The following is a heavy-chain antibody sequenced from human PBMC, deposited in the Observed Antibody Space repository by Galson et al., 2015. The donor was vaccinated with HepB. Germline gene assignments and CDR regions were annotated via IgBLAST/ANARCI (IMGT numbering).Heavy chain of an antibody. CDR3: ARVTNSGLEWYFDL. CDR1: GGSVSSSVHY. V-gene: IGHV4-61*08. Sequence: SETLSLTCTVSGGSVSSSVHYWSWIRQPPGKGLECIGYIYYSGTTNYNTSLKSRLTMSVDTSKNQLSLRLTSLTAADSAVYFCARVTNSGLEWYFDLWGRGTLVTVSS. D-gene: IGHD2-8*01. CDR2: IYYSGTT. J-gene: IGHJ2*01.